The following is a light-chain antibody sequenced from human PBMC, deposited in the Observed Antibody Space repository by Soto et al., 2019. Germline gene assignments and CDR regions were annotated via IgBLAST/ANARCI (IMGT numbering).Light chain of an antibody. CDR3: HQYGSSPST. CDR2: GAS. J-gene: IGKJ1*01. CDR1: QSVNSN. V-gene: IGKV3-20*01. Sequence: EIVITQSPATLSVPPGERATFSCRASQSVNSNFAWYQQKPGQAPRLLIFGASSRATGIPDRISGSGSGTDFTLTISRLEPEDFAVYYCHQYGSSPSTFGQGTKVDIK.